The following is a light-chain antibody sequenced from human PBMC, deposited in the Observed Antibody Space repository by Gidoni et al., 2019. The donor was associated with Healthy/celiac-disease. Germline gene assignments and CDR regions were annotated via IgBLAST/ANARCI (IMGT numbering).Light chain of an antibody. V-gene: IGKV3-15*01. J-gene: IGKJ1*01. CDR3: QQYNNWPPRWT. CDR2: GAS. CDR1: QSVSSN. Sequence: DIVMTQSPATLSVSPGERATLSCRASQSVSSNLAWYQQKPGQAPRLLIYGASTRATGIPARFSGSGSGTEFTLTISSLQSEDFAVYYCQQYNNWPPRWTFGQGTKVEIK.